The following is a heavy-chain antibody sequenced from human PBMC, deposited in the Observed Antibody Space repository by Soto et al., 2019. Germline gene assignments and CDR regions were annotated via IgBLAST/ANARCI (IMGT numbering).Heavy chain of an antibody. Sequence: GASVKVSCKASGYTFTSYGISWVRQAPGQGLEWMGWISAYNGNTNYAQKLQGRVTMTTDTSTSTAYMELRSLRSDDTAVYYCARTYYYDSSGYYWPDWGQGTQVTVSS. J-gene: IGHJ4*02. CDR2: ISAYNGNT. CDR3: ARTYYYDSSGYYWPD. V-gene: IGHV1-18*01. D-gene: IGHD3-22*01. CDR1: GYTFTSYG.